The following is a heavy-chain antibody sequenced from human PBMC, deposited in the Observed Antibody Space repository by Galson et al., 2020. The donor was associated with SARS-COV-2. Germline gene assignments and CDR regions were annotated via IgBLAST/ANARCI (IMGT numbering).Heavy chain of an antibody. Sequence: SETLSLTCTVTGGSINSDDYYWTWVRQPPGTGREWIGYSLYSGFTYYNPSLKSRVTISVDPSKKEFSLKVNSVTAADTAVYFCARTQSLTTFSYYYAMDVWGQGTTVTVSS. CDR1: GGSINSDDYY. CDR2: SLYSGFT. J-gene: IGHJ6*02. V-gene: IGHV4-30-4*01. D-gene: IGHD3-9*01. CDR3: ARTQSLTTFSYYYAMDV.